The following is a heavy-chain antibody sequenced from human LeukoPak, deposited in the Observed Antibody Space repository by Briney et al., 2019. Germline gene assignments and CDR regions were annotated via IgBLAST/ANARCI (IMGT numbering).Heavy chain of an antibody. CDR1: GFTFSSYT. V-gene: IGHV3-30-3*01. CDR2: ISYDGSNK. CDR3: AREGYYGDYDY. Sequence: PGRSLRLSCAASGFTFSSYTMHWVRQAPGKGLEWVAVISYDGSNKYYADSVKGRFTISRDNSKNTLYLQMNSLRAEDTAVYYCAREGYYGDYDYWGQGTLVTVSS. J-gene: IGHJ4*02. D-gene: IGHD4-17*01.